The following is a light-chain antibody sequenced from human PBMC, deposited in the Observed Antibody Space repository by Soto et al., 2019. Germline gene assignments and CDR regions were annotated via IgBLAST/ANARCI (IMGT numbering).Light chain of an antibody. CDR3: QVWDNVDDHIYV. J-gene: IGLJ1*01. CDR1: NIDSRT. Sequence: SYELTQPPSVSVAPGQTATISCGENNIDSRTVHWYQQKPGQAPLLVFYDNSFRPSGIPNRFSGSNSGNTATLTISRVEAGDEADYYCQVWDNVDDHIYVFGTGTKVTVL. CDR2: DNS. V-gene: IGLV3-21*02.